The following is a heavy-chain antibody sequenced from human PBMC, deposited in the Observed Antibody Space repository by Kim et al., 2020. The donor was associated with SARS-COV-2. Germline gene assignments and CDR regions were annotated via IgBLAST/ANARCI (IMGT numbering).Heavy chain of an antibody. J-gene: IGHJ4*02. CDR3: ARVFSDVLTYFDY. V-gene: IGHV4-31*02. Sequence: YHPSLKGRVIMSVDPSKNPFSLQLSSVTAADTAVYYCARVFSDVLTYFDYWGQGTLVTVSS. D-gene: IGHD3-9*01.